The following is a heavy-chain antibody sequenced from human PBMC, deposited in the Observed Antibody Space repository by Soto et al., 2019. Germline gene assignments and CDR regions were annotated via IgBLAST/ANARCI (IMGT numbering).Heavy chain of an antibody. J-gene: IGHJ5*02. D-gene: IGHD2-2*01. Sequence: QVQLKESGPGLVQPSGTLSLTCAVSGGSLSGGNWWTWVRQPPGLGLEWIGEIYYSGSTNYNPSLKSRLTMSIDKSKNQFSLKLTSVTAADTAVYYCAKRVLPATKDGSWGQGTLVTVSS. V-gene: IGHV4-4*02. CDR2: IYYSGST. CDR1: GGSLSGGNW. CDR3: AKRVLPATKDGS.